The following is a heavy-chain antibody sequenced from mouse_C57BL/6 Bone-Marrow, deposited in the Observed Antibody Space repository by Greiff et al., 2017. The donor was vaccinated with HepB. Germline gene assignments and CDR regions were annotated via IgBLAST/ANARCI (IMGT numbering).Heavy chain of an antibody. J-gene: IGHJ3*01. CDR3: ARRSRKLGRFAY. Sequence: VQLQQPGAELVKPGASVKMSCKASGYTFTSYWITWVKQRPGQGLEWIGDIYPGSGSTNYNEKFKSKATLTVDTSSSTAYMQLSSLTSEDSAVYYRARRSRKLGRFAYWGQGTLVTVSA. V-gene: IGHV1-55*01. D-gene: IGHD4-1*01. CDR2: IYPGSGST. CDR1: GYTFTSYW.